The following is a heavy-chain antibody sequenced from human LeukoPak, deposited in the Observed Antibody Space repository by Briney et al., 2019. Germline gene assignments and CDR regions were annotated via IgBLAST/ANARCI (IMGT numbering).Heavy chain of an antibody. V-gene: IGHV3-30-3*01. Sequence: GGSLRLSCEASGFTFSSYAMHWVRQAPGKGLEWVAVISYDGSNKYYADSVKGRFTISRDNSKNTLYLQMNSLRAEDTAVYYCARDSIVGATIDFDYWGQGTLVTVSS. CDR3: ARDSIVGATIDFDY. J-gene: IGHJ4*02. CDR1: GFTFSSYA. D-gene: IGHD1-26*01. CDR2: ISYDGSNK.